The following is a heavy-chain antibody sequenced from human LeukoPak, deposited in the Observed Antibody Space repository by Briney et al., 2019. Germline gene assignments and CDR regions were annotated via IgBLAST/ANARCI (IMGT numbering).Heavy chain of an antibody. CDR3: ASGKYYFDY. CDR2: ISSSSNTI. J-gene: IGHJ4*02. V-gene: IGHV3-48*04. Sequence: GGSLRLSCAASGFTFSSYNMNWVRQAPGKGLEWVSYISSSSNTIYYADSVKGRFTISRDNAKNSLYLQMNSLRAEDTAVYYCASGKYYFDYWGQGTLVTVSS. CDR1: GFTFSSYN.